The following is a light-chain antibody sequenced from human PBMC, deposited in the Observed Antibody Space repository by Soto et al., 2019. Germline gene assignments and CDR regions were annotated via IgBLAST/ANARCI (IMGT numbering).Light chain of an antibody. CDR2: AAS. CDR3: QESHRIPYT. J-gene: IGKJ2*01. Sequence: DIQMTQSPSSLSASVGDRVTITCRASQTINSYLNWYQQKPGRAPKLLIYAASSLQSAVPSRFSGSGSGTDFTLTISSLQPEDFATYYCQESHRIPYTFGQGTKLEIK. CDR1: QTINSY. V-gene: IGKV1-39*01.